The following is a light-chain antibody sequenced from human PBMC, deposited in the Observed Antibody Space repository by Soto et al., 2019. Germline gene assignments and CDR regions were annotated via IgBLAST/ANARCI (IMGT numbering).Light chain of an antibody. V-gene: IGLV2-14*01. CDR1: SIDVGGYNY. Sequence: QSALTQPASLSGSPGQSITSSCTGTSIDVGGYNYVSWYQQHPGKAPKLMIYDVINRPSGVSNRFSGSKSGNTASLTISGLQAEDEADYYCSSFTSSSTFVFGTGTTLTVL. J-gene: IGLJ1*01. CDR2: DVI. CDR3: SSFTSSSTFV.